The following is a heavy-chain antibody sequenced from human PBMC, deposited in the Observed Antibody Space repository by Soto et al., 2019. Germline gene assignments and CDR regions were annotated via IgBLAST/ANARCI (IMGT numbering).Heavy chain of an antibody. D-gene: IGHD2-21*02. V-gene: IGHV1-69*13. CDR2: IIPIFGTA. Sequence: ASVKVSCKASGGTFSSYAISWVRQAPGQGLEWMGGIIPIFGTANYAQKFQGRVTITADESTSTAYMELSSLRSEDTAVYYCARDAEAYCGGDCGRYFDYWGQGTLVTVSS. CDR1: GGTFSSYA. J-gene: IGHJ4*02. CDR3: ARDAEAYCGGDCGRYFDY.